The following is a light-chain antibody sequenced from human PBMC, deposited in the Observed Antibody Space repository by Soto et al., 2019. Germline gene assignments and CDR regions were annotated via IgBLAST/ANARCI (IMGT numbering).Light chain of an antibody. CDR1: SSNIGAGYD. J-gene: IGLJ1*01. V-gene: IGLV1-40*01. CDR3: KSYDSSLSVRYV. CDR2: GSS. Sequence: QSVLTQPPSVSGAPGQRVSISCTGSSSNIGAGYDVHWFQQLPGTAPKLLIYGSSNRPSGVPDRFSGSKSGTSASLAITGLQAEDEVEYYCKSYDSSLSVRYVXGTGTKVTVL.